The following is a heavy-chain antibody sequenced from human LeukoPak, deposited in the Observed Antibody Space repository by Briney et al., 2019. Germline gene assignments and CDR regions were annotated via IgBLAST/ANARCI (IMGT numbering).Heavy chain of an antibody. CDR2: IYYSGST. CDR1: GGSISSYY. CDR3: ARDRGYYYDSSGYYYSWFDP. J-gene: IGHJ5*02. V-gene: IGHV4-59*01. D-gene: IGHD3-22*01. Sequence: SETLSLTCTVSGGSISSYYWSWIRQPPGKGLDWIGYIYYSGSTNYNPSLKSRVTISVDTSKNQFSLKLSSVTAADTAVYYCARDRGYYYDSSGYYYSWFDPWGQGTLVTVSS.